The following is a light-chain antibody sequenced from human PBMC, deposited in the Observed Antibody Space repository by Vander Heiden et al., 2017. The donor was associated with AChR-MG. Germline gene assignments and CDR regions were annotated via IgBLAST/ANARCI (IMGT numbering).Light chain of an antibody. CDR2: DAS. J-gene: IGKJ4*01. CDR1: QDISNY. Sequence: DIQMTQYPSSLSASVGDRVTITCQASQDISNYLNWYQQKPGKAPKLLIYDASNLETGVLSRFSGSGSGTDFTFTISSLQPEDIATYYCQQYDNLPLTFGGGTKVEIK. V-gene: IGKV1-33*01. CDR3: QQYDNLPLT.